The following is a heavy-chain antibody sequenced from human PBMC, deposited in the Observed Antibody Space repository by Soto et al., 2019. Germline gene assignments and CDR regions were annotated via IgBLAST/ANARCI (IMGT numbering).Heavy chain of an antibody. CDR1: VFTFSGYS. CDR2: INTNGVNT. CDR3: ARGRVEDSSGWATYFDY. D-gene: IGHD6-19*01. Sequence: EVQLVESGGGLVQPGGSLRLSCAASVFTFSGYSMFWVRQAPGKGLEYVSAINTNGVNTFYAKSVKGRFTISRDNSKNTMYLQMGSLRAEDMAVYYCARGRVEDSSGWATYFDYWGQGTLVTVSS. J-gene: IGHJ4*02. V-gene: IGHV3-64*01.